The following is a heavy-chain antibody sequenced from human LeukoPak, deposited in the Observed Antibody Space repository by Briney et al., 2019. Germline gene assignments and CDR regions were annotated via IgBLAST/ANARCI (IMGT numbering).Heavy chain of an antibody. CDR3: ARGNRYSSGWYEDY. Sequence: PSETLSLTCTVSGGSISSYYWSWIRQPPGKGLEWIGYIYYSGSTNYNPSLKSRVTISVDTSKNQFSLELSSVTAADTAVYYCARGNRYSSGWYEDYWGQGTLVTVSS. CDR2: IYYSGST. D-gene: IGHD6-19*01. CDR1: GGSISSYY. V-gene: IGHV4-59*01. J-gene: IGHJ4*02.